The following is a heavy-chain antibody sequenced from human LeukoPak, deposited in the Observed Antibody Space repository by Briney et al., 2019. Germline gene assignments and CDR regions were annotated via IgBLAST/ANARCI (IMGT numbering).Heavy chain of an antibody. CDR1: GFTFSSYG. CDR2: IRYDGSNK. J-gene: IGHJ6*03. V-gene: IGHV3-30*02. Sequence: TGGSLRLSCAASGFTFSSYGMHWVRQAPGKGLEWVAFIRYDGSNKYYADSVKGRFTISRDNSKNTLYLQMNSLRAEDTAVYYCAKDPQYYYYYYMDLWGKETTVTVSS. CDR3: AKDPQYYYYYYMDL.